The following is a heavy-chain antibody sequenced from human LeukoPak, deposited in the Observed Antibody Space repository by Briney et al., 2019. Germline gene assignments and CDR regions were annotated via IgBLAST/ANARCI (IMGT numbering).Heavy chain of an antibody. CDR3: AKGFYIVVVPAAHPYFDY. CDR1: GFTVSSNY. D-gene: IGHD2-2*01. Sequence: GGSLRLSCAASGFTVSSNYMSWVRQAPGKGLEWVSVIYSGGSTYYAGSVKGRFTISRDNSKNTLYLQMNSLRAEDTATYYCAKGFYIVVVPAAHPYFDYWGQGTLVTVSS. J-gene: IGHJ4*02. CDR2: IYSGGST. V-gene: IGHV3-53*05.